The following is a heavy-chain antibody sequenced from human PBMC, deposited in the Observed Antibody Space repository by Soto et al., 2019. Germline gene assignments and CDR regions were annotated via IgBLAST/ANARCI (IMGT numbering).Heavy chain of an antibody. J-gene: IGHJ4*02. V-gene: IGHV3-30-3*01. Sequence: QVHLVESGGGVIQPGRSLRLSCAASGLTFSRYAMHWVRQAPDKELEWVAVISYDGSDKYYADSVKGRFTISRDNSKNTLYLQVNSLRDEDTAVYYCAVDTLANLDSWGQGSLVTVSS. CDR2: ISYDGSDK. CDR1: GLTFSRYA. D-gene: IGHD2-15*01. CDR3: AVDTLANLDS.